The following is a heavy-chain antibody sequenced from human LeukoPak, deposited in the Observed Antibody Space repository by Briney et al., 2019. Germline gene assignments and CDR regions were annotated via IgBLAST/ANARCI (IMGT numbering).Heavy chain of an antibody. J-gene: IGHJ4*02. CDR3: AKDGDYYGSGEDYDY. V-gene: IGHV3-23*01. CDR1: GFTFSSYA. D-gene: IGHD3-10*01. Sequence: GGSLRLSCAASGFTFSSYAMSWVRQPPGKGLEWVSTIGGSGGDTYYADSVRGRFTVSRDNSKNTLYLQMNSLRAEDTAVYYCAKDGDYYGSGEDYDYWGQGTLVAVSS. CDR2: IGGSGGDT.